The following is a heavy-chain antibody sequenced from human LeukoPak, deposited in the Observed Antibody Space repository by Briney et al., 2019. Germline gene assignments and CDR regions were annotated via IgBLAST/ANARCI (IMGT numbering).Heavy chain of an antibody. CDR3: ARGVGNFPK. CDR1: GYTFTGYY. Sequence: ASVKVSCKASGYTFTGYYIHWVRQAPGQGLEWMGWINTKSGGTNSAQKFQGRVTMTRDTSISTAYMEMSRLRSDDTAVYYCARGVGNFPKWGQGTLVTVSS. CDR2: INTKSGGT. D-gene: IGHD1-7*01. J-gene: IGHJ4*02. V-gene: IGHV1-2*02.